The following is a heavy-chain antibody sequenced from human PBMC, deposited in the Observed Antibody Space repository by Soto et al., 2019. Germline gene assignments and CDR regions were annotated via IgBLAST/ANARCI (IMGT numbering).Heavy chain of an antibody. D-gene: IGHD5-12*01. CDR3: ARESVHEAGDGYNFRYFDY. V-gene: IGHV4-31*03. CDR2: IYYSGST. Sequence: PSETLSLTCTVSGGSISSGGYYWSWIRQHPGKGLEWIGYIYYSGSTYYNPSLKSRVTISVDTSKNQFSLKLSSVTAADTAVYYCARESVHEAGDGYNFRYFDYWGQGTLVTVSS. CDR1: GGSISSGGYY. J-gene: IGHJ4*02.